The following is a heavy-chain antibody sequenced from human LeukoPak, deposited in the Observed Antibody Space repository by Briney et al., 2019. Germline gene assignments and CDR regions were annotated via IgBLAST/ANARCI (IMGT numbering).Heavy chain of an antibody. CDR2: ISGSGGST. J-gene: IGHJ4*02. CDR3: AKDGSYSGSPAFDY. Sequence: PGGSLRLSCSASGFTFSSYAMSWVRQAPGKGLEWVSAISGSGGSTYYADSVKGRFTISRDNSKNTLYLQMNSLRAEDTAVYYCAKDGSYSGSPAFDYWGQGTLVTVSS. D-gene: IGHD1-26*01. V-gene: IGHV3-23*01. CDR1: GFTFSSYA.